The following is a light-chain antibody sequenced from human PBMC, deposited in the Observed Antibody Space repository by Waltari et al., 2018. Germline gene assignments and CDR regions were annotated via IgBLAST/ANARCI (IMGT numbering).Light chain of an antibody. Sequence: EIVLTQSPGTLSLSPGERATLSCWASQSVGRSFAWYQQKRCQAPRLLIYGASTRATGIPDRFSGSGSGTDFSLTISRLEPEDFAVYDCQHYVRLPVTFGQGTKVEI. CDR2: GAS. CDR3: QHYVRLPVT. V-gene: IGKV3-20*01. J-gene: IGKJ1*01. CDR1: QSVGRS.